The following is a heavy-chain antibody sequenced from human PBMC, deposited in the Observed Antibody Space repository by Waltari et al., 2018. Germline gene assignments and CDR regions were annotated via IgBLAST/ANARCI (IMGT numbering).Heavy chain of an antibody. D-gene: IGHD6-13*01. CDR3: ARVLAAALGLFDL. CDR1: GGSISSHY. V-gene: IGHV4-59*11. CDR2: IYYSGST. Sequence: QVQLQESGPGLVKPSETLSLTCTVSGGSISSHYWSWIRQPPGKGLEWIGYIYYSGSTNDNPYLKSRVTISVDTSKNQFSLKLSSVTAADTAVYYCARVLAAALGLFDLWGRGTLVTVSS. J-gene: IGHJ2*01.